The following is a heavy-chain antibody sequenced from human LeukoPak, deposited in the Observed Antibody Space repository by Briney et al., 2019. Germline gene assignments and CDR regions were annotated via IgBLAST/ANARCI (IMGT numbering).Heavy chain of an antibody. J-gene: IGHJ5*02. V-gene: IGHV4-34*01. D-gene: IGHD4-11*01. CDR2: INHSGST. Sequence: SGTLSLTCAVYGGSFSGYYWSWIRQPPGKGLEWIGEINHSGSTNYNPSLKSRVTISVDTSKNQFSLKLSSVTAADTAVYYCARAKRPVTTLWFDPWGQGTLVTVSS. CDR1: GGSFSGYY. CDR3: ARAKRPVTTLWFDP.